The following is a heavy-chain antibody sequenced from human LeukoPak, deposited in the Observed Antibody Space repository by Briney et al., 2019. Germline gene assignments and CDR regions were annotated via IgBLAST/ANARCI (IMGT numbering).Heavy chain of an antibody. D-gene: IGHD6-19*01. J-gene: IGHJ4*02. CDR1: GFTFSSYA. CDR3: AKDLRYTTGWYAFGS. Sequence: GGSLRLSCAASGFTFSSYAMSWVRQAPGKGLEWVSAISGSGGSTYYADSVKGRFTISRDKSKNTLYLQMNSLRVEDAAVYYCAKDLRYTTGWYAFGSWGQGTLVTVS. CDR2: ISGSGGST. V-gene: IGHV3-23*01.